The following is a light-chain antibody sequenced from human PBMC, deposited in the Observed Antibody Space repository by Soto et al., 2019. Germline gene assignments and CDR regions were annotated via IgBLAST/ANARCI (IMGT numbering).Light chain of an antibody. CDR3: ASYTSSTTWV. CDR2: EVG. Sequence: QSALTQPASVSGSPGQSITISCTGPDSDIGGYSYLAWYQQHPGKAPKLIIYEVGNRPSGVSNRFSASKIGNTASLTISGLQPEDEADYYCASYTSSTTWVFGGGTKLTVL. V-gene: IGLV2-14*01. J-gene: IGLJ3*02. CDR1: DSDIGGYSY.